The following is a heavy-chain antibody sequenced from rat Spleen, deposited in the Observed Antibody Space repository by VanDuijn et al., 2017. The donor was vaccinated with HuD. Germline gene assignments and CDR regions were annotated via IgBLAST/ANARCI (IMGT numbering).Heavy chain of an antibody. CDR1: GFTFSDYY. Sequence: EVQLVESGGGLVQPGNSLKLSCAASGFTFSDYYMAWVRQAPKKGLEWVASISYEGSSTYYGDSVKGRFTISRDNAKSTLYLQMNSLRSEDTATYYCARPHSSHYVMDAWGQGASVTVSS. J-gene: IGHJ4*01. V-gene: IGHV5-22*01. D-gene: IGHD1-8*01. CDR3: ARPHSSHYVMDA. CDR2: ISYEGSST.